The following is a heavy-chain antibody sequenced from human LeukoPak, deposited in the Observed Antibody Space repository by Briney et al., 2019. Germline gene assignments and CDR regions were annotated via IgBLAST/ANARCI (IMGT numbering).Heavy chain of an antibody. J-gene: IGHJ6*03. CDR1: GGSFSGYC. D-gene: IGHD1-26*01. CDR2: INHSGST. CDR3: ARAQGSYYHYYMDV. V-gene: IGHV4-34*01. Sequence: SSETLSLTCAVYGGSFSGYCWSWIRQPPGKGLEWIGEINHSGSTNYNPSLKSRVTISVDTSKNQFSLKLTSVTAADTAVYYCARAQGSYYHYYMDVWGKGTTVTVSS.